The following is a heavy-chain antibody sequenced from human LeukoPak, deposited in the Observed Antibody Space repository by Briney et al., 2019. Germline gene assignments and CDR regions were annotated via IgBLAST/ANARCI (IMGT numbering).Heavy chain of an antibody. D-gene: IGHD3-16*01. CDR3: AKDWGYHSSYFDY. J-gene: IGHJ4*02. Sequence: GGSLRLSCAASGFTFSSYGMHWVRQAPGKGLEWVAVISYDGSNKYYADSVKGRFTISRDNSKNTLYLQMNSLRAEDTAVYYCAKDWGYHSSYFDYWGQGTLVTVSS. CDR2: ISYDGSNK. V-gene: IGHV3-30*18. CDR1: GFTFSSYG.